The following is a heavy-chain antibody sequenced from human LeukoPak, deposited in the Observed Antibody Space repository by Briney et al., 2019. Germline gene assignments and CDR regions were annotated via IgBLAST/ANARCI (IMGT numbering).Heavy chain of an antibody. Sequence: GGSLRLSCAASGFTFSNNAMAWVRQAPGKGLEWVSGILGRGGSTYYADAVKGRFTISRDNSKNTLYLQMGSLRAEDMAVYYCARDWGPGITGSYYFDYWGQGTLVTVSS. V-gene: IGHV3-23*01. CDR1: GFTFSNNA. CDR3: ARDWGPGITGSYYFDY. CDR2: ILGRGGST. D-gene: IGHD1-20*01. J-gene: IGHJ4*02.